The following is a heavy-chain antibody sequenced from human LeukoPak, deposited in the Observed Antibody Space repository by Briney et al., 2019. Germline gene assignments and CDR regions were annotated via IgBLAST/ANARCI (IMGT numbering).Heavy chain of an antibody. D-gene: IGHD6-13*01. CDR3: ARDGQQLAFDY. CDR2: IYYSGST. CDR1: GGSISSGDYY. V-gene: IGHV4-30-4*01. J-gene: IGHJ4*02. Sequence: SETLSLTCTVSGGSISSGDYYWSWIRQPPGKGLEWIGYIYYSGSTYYNPSLKSRVTISVDTSKNQFSLKLSSVTAADTAVYYCARDGQQLAFDYWGQGTLVTVSS.